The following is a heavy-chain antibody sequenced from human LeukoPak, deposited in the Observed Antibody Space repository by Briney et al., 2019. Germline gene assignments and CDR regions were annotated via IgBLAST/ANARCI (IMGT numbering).Heavy chain of an antibody. Sequence: SETLSPTCAVYGGSFSGYYWSWIRQPPGKGLEWIGEINHSGSTNYNPSLKSRVTISVDTSKNQFSLKLSSVTAADTAVYYCARVGGYDSSGHKYYFDYWGQGTLVTVSS. CDR2: INHSGST. D-gene: IGHD3-22*01. CDR1: GGSFSGYY. V-gene: IGHV4-34*01. CDR3: ARVGGYDSSGHKYYFDY. J-gene: IGHJ4*02.